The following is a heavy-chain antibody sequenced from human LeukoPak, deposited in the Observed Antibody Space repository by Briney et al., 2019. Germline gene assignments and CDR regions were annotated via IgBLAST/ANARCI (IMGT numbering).Heavy chain of an antibody. D-gene: IGHD5-12*01. CDR3: ARADGGYGYNWFDP. CDR1: GGSISSYY. V-gene: IGHV4-59*01. Sequence: SETLSLTCTVSGGSISSYYWSWIRQPPGKGLEWIGYIYYSGSTNYNPSLKSRVTISVDTSKNQFSLKLSSVTAADTAVYYCARADGGYGYNWFDPWGQGTLVTASS. CDR2: IYYSGST. J-gene: IGHJ5*02.